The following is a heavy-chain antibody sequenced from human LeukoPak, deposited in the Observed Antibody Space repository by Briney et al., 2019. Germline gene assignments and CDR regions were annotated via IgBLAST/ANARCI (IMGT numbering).Heavy chain of an antibody. CDR2: IRLDGSEK. Sequence: GGSLRLSCAASGFTFSNDWMSWVRQAPGKGLEWVANIRLDGSEKYSVDSVKGRFTISRDNAKNSLYLQMNSLRAEDTAVYYCARDSSGYYDYWGQGALVTVSS. D-gene: IGHD3-22*01. CDR1: GFTFSNDW. J-gene: IGHJ4*02. CDR3: ARDSSGYYDY. V-gene: IGHV3-7*01.